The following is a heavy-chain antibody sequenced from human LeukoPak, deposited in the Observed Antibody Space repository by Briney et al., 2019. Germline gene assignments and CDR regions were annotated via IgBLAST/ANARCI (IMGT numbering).Heavy chain of an antibody. Sequence: SQTLSLTCTVSGGSISSYYWSWIRQPPGKGLEWIGYVYYSGSTSYNSSLKSRVTISLDTSKNQFSLKLSSVTAADTAVYYCARAYCSGGSCYRFAFDYWGQGSLVTVSS. V-gene: IGHV4-59*01. CDR1: GGSISSYY. D-gene: IGHD2-15*01. CDR3: ARAYCSGGSCYRFAFDY. CDR2: VYYSGST. J-gene: IGHJ4*02.